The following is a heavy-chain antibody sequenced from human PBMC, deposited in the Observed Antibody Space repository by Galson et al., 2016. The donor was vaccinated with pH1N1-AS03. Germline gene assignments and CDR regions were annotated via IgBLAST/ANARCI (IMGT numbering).Heavy chain of an antibody. CDR1: GFTFSDYY. J-gene: IGHJ6*02. V-gene: IGHV3-72*01. CDR3: ARSATVTSSFYYYSGMGV. CDR2: IRNKANGATT. Sequence: SLRLSCAASGFTFSDYYMDWVRQAPGKGLEWVGRIRNKANGATTEYAASVKGRFTISRDDSKNSLFLQMDSLKTEDTAVYYCARSATVTSSFYYYSGMGVWGRGTTVTVSS. D-gene: IGHD3-10*01.